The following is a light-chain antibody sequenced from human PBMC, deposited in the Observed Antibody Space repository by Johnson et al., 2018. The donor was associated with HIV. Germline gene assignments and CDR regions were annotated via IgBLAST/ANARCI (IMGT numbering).Light chain of an antibody. Sequence: QSVLTQPPSVSAAPGQKVTISCSGSSSNIGNNYVSWYQQLPGTAHKRLIYDNNKRPSGTPDRSSGSKSVTSATMAITALQTGDEADYYWGTWDSSRSAYVFGTGTKVNVL. J-gene: IGLJ1*01. CDR2: DNN. V-gene: IGLV1-51*01. CDR1: SSNIGNNY. CDR3: GTWDSSRSAYV.